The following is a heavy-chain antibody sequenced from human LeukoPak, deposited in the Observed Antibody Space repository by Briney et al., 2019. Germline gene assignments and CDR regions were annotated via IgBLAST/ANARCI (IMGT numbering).Heavy chain of an antibody. CDR1: GGSISSGDHY. J-gene: IGHJ4*02. V-gene: IGHV4-31*03. CDR2: IYYSGSA. Sequence: SETLSLTCTVSGGSISSGDHYWNWIRQHPGKGLEWIGYIYYSGSAYYNPSLKSRVTISIDTSKNQFSLKLSSVTAADTAVYYCARVVEQQLVPGLGLTPWGQGTLVTVSS. D-gene: IGHD6-13*01. CDR3: ARVVEQQLVPGLGLTP.